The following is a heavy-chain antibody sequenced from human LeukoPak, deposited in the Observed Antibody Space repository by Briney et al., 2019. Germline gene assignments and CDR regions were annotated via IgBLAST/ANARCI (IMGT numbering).Heavy chain of an antibody. CDR3: AIVIAAAGTCYFDY. V-gene: IGHV1-3*01. CDR1: GYTFTSYA. Sequence: ASVKVSCKASGYTFTSYAMHWVRQAPGQRLEWMGWINAGNGNTKYSQKFQGRVTITRDTSASTAYMELSSLRSEDTAVYYCAIVIAAAGTCYFDYCGQGTLVTVSS. CDR2: INAGNGNT. J-gene: IGHJ4*02. D-gene: IGHD6-13*01.